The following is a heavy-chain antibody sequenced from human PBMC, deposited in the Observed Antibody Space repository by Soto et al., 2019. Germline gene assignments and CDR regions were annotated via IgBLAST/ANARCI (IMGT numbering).Heavy chain of an antibody. CDR2: TYYSGVT. Sequence: QVQLQESGPGLVKPSQTLSLTCTVSGGSISSGGYYWTWIRQHPWKGLEWVVYTYYSGVTYYNPSLKSRVTISLDTSKNQFSLKLSSVTAADTAVYYCARGSSIAGLYYGMDVWGQGTTVTVSS. V-gene: IGHV4-31*03. J-gene: IGHJ6*02. D-gene: IGHD6-6*01. CDR3: ARGSSIAGLYYGMDV. CDR1: GGSISSGGYY.